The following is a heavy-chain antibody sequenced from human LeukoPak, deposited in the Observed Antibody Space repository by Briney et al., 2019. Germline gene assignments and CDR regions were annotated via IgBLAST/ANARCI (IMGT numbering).Heavy chain of an antibody. J-gene: IGHJ4*02. CDR1: GFTFSNYW. CDR3: AKDRVVPAAIYFDY. CDR2: ISGSGGST. D-gene: IGHD2-2*01. Sequence: GGSLRLSCAASGFTFSNYWMHWVRQAPGKGLEWVSAISGSGGSTYYADSVKGRFTISRDNSKNTLYLQMNSLRAEDTAVYYCAKDRVVPAAIYFDYWGQGTLVTVSS. V-gene: IGHV3-23*01.